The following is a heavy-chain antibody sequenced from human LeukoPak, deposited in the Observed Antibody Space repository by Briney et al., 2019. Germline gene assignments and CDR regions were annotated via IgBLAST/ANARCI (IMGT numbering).Heavy chain of an antibody. J-gene: IGHJ4*02. CDR2: IGRDGSET. CDR1: GFSFSSHW. Sequence: GGSLRLSCAGSGFSFSSHWMSWVGQAPGKGLEWVANIGRDGSETYYVDSVKGRFTISRDNAKNSLYVQMSSLRAEDTAVYYCARLYSTGWYGGPDYWGQGTLVAVSS. CDR3: ARLYSTGWYGGPDY. V-gene: IGHV3-7*01. D-gene: IGHD6-19*01.